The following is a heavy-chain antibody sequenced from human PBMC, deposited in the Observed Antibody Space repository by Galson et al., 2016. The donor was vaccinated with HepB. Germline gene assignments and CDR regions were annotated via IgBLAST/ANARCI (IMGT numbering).Heavy chain of an antibody. CDR1: GFTFSTYA. CDR3: ARSKGYYYYAMDV. V-gene: IGHV3-30-3*01. Sequence: SLRLSCAASGFTFSTYAMHWVRQAPGKGLEWVAGISFDGSNKYYADSVKGRFTISRDNSKDTLYLQMNSLRPEDTAVHYCARSKGYYYYAMDVWAKGPRSPSP. J-gene: IGHJ6*02. CDR2: ISFDGSNK.